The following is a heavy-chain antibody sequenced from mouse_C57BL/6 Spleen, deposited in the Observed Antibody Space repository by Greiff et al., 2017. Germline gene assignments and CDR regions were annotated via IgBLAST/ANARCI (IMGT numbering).Heavy chain of an antibody. Sequence: VQLQQSGAELVRPGASVKLSCTASGFNIKDDYMHWVKQRPEQGLEWIGWIDPENGDTEYASKFQGKATITADKSSSTAYMQLKSLTSEDSAVYYCASPDSWFAYWGQGTLVTVSA. CDR2: IDPENGDT. CDR3: ASPDSWFAY. CDR1: GFNIKDDY. V-gene: IGHV14-4*01. J-gene: IGHJ3*01.